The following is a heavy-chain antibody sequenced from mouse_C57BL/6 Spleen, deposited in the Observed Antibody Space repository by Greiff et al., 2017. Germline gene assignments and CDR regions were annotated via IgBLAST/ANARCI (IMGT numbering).Heavy chain of an antibody. CDR2: IDPETGGT. CDR1: GYTFTDYE. D-gene: IGHD1-1*01. V-gene: IGHV1-15*01. CDR3: TREIPITTVPWFAY. J-gene: IGHJ3*01. Sequence: VQLQQSGAELVRPGASVTLSCKASGYTFTDYEMHWVKQTPVHGLEWIGAIDPETGGTAYNQKFKGKAILTADKSSSTAYMELRSLTSEDSAVYYCTREIPITTVPWFAYWGQGTLVTVSA.